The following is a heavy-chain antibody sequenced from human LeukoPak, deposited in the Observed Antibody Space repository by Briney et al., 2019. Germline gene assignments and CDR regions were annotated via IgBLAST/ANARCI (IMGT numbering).Heavy chain of an antibody. CDR1: GFTFDDYA. Sequence: PGGSLRLSCAASGFTFDDYAMHWVRQAPGKGLEWVSGISWNSGSIGYADSVKGRFTISRDNAKNSLYLQMNSLRAEDTALYYCAKDKVLLWFGGPFDYWGQGTLVTVSS. CDR2: ISWNSGSI. CDR3: AKDKVLLWFGGPFDY. V-gene: IGHV3-9*01. J-gene: IGHJ4*02. D-gene: IGHD3-10*01.